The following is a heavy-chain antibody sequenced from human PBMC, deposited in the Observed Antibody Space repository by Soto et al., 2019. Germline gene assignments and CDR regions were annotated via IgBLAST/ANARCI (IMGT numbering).Heavy chain of an antibody. Sequence: PSETLSLTCAVYGGSFSGYYWSWIRQPPGKGLEWIGEINHSGSTNYNPSLKSRVTISVDTSKNQFSLKLSSVTAADTAVYYCAGGTAGWFSYYYYYGMDVWGQGTTVTVSS. CDR3: AGGTAGWFSYYYYYGMDV. J-gene: IGHJ6*02. V-gene: IGHV4-34*01. CDR2: INHSGST. CDR1: GGSFSGYY. D-gene: IGHD3-10*01.